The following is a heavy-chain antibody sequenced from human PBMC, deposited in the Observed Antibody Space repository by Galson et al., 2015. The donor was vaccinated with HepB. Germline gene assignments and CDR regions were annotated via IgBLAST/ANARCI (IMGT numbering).Heavy chain of an antibody. V-gene: IGHV3-30*03. CDR2: IRCDRSTK. CDR1: GFTFSSYS. J-gene: IGHJ4*03. Sequence: SLRLSCAASGFTFSSYSMHWVRQAPGKGLEWVSFIRCDRSTKYYADSVKGRFTISRDNAKNTLYLQMNSLRAEDTAVYYCARDKSPTYDIRNIAESNGRVVWGQGTLVTVSS. CDR3: ARDKSPTYDIRNIAESNGRVV. D-gene: IGHD6-13*01.